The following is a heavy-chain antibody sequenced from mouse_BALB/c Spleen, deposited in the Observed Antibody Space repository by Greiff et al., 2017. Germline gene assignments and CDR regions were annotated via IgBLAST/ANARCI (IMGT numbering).Heavy chain of an antibody. Sequence: LVKTGASVKISCTASGYSFTGYYMHWVKQSHGKSLEWIGYISCYNGATSYNQKFKGKATFTVDTSSSTAYMQFNSLTSEDSAVYYCARGGDYGYAMDYWGQGTSVTVSS. CDR1: GYSFTGYY. D-gene: IGHD2-4*01. V-gene: IGHV1S34*01. J-gene: IGHJ4*01. CDR3: ARGGDYGYAMDY. CDR2: ISCYNGAT.